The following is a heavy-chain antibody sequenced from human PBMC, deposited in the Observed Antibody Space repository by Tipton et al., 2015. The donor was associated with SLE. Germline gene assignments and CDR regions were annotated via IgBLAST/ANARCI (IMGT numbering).Heavy chain of an antibody. J-gene: IGHJ3*02. CDR2: FDDGGRS. V-gene: IGHV4-59*01. CDR1: GVSISDYS. D-gene: IGHD1-1*01. Sequence: TLSLTCSVSGVSISDYSWSWIRQPPGKPLDWIGYFDDGGRSVKYNPSLKSRVTISLDTSKNHFSLKLSSVTAADTAVYYCAGYDGRALEIWGQGAMVTVSS. CDR3: AGYDGRALEI.